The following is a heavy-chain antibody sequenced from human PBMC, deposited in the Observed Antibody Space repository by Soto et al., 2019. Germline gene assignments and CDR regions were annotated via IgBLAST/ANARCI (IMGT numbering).Heavy chain of an antibody. CDR2: MNPNNGDT. CDR1: GYTFTAYH. V-gene: IGHV1-8*02. Sequence: QVQLVQSEAEVKKPGASVTVSCKASGYTFTAYHINWVRQVTGQGLEWMGWMNPNNGDTGYVQKFQGRVTMTRNTAIRTAYMKLSSLRSDDTAVYYCATRVPYSSGWNTWGQGTQVTVSS. D-gene: IGHD6-19*01. J-gene: IGHJ4*02. CDR3: ATRVPYSSGWNT.